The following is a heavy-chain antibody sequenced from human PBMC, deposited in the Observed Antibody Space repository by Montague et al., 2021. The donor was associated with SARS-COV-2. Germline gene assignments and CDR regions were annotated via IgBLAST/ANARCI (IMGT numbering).Heavy chain of an antibody. CDR2: ISYDGSNK. Sequence: SLRLSCAASGFTFSSYAMHWVRQAPGKGLEWVAVISYDGSNKYYADSVKGRFTISRDNSKNTLYLQMNSLIAEDTAVYYCASSLVWFEIDYWGQGTLVTVSS. V-gene: IGHV3-30*04. J-gene: IGHJ4*02. D-gene: IGHD3-10*01. CDR1: GFTFSSYA. CDR3: ASSLVWFEIDY.